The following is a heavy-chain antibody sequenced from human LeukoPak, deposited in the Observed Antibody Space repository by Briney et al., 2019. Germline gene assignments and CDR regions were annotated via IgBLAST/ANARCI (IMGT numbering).Heavy chain of an antibody. CDR2: IKQDGSEK. J-gene: IGHJ4*02. CDR3: ARDDWGGVCYFDY. V-gene: IGHV3-7*01. CDR1: GFTFSSYW. Sequence: GGSLRLSCAASGFTFSSYWMSWVRQAPGKGLEWVANIKQDGSEKYYVDSVKGRFTISRDNAKNSLYLQMNSLRAEDTAVYYCARDDWGGVCYFDYWGQGTLVTVSS. D-gene: IGHD3-9*01.